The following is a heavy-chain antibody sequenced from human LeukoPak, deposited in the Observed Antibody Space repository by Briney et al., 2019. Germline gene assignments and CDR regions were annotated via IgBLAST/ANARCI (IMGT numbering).Heavy chain of an antibody. CDR3: ARSNFGGNVHFDY. Sequence: GASVKVSCKASGYSFISYDINWVRQATGQGLEWIGWMNPNSGDADYTQKFKGRVTFTRDTSTRTAYMEVNSLGSEDTAVYYCARSNFGGNVHFDYWGQGTLVTVSS. D-gene: IGHD4-23*01. CDR2: MNPNSGDA. J-gene: IGHJ4*02. V-gene: IGHV1-8*02. CDR1: GYSFISYD.